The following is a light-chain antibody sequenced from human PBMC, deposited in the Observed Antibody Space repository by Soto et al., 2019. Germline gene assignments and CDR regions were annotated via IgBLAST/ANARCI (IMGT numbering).Light chain of an antibody. V-gene: IGKV3-15*01. Sequence: EIVMTQSTATLSVSPGERATLSCRASQSISGELAWYQQRPGQPPRLLIYGVSTRATGVPDRFSGSGSGSDFTLTISGLQSEDFAVYYCQQGHDWPLTFGQGTRLDI. CDR2: GVS. J-gene: IGKJ2*01. CDR3: QQGHDWPLT. CDR1: QSISGE.